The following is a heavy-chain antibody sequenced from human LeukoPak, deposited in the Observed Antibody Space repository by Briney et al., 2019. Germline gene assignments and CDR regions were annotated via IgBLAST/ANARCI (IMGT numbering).Heavy chain of an antibody. J-gene: IGHJ4*02. V-gene: IGHV1-8*01. D-gene: IGHD3-22*01. CDR2: MNPNSGNT. Sequence: GASVKVSCKASGYTFTSYDINWVRQANGQGLEWMGWMNPNSGNTGYAQKFQGRVTMTRNTSISTAYMELSSLRSEDTAVYYCARADDSSGRSLDYWGQGTLVTVSS. CDR1: GYTFTSYD. CDR3: ARADDSSGRSLDY.